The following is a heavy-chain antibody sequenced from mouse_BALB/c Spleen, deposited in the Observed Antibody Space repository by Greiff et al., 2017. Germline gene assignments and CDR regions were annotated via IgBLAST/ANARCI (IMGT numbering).Heavy chain of an antibody. CDR2: INPSNGRT. V-gene: IGHV1S81*02. CDR1: GYTFTSYW. J-gene: IGHJ4*01. D-gene: IGHD2-10*01. Sequence: QVQLQQPGAELVKPGASVKLSCKASGYTFTSYWMHWVKQRPGQGLEWIGEINPSNGRTNYNEKFKSKATLTVDKSSSTAYMQLSSLTSEDSAVYYCARAYYEDYYAMDYWGQGTSVTVSS. CDR3: ARAYYEDYYAMDY.